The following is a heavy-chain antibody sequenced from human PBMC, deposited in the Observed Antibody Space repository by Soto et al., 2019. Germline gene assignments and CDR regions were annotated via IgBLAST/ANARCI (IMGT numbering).Heavy chain of an antibody. CDR2: IWYDGSKT. CDR1: GFTFSSYG. CDR3: ARATYYFDSGHSAAYGLDV. D-gene: IGHD3-10*01. Sequence: GGSLRLSCAASGFTFSSYGMHWVRQAPGKGLEWVAVIWYDGSKTYYVDSVKGRFTISRDNSKNILYLQMNSLRAEDTAVYYCARATYYFDSGHSAAYGLDVWGQGTTVTVSS. V-gene: IGHV3-33*01. J-gene: IGHJ6*02.